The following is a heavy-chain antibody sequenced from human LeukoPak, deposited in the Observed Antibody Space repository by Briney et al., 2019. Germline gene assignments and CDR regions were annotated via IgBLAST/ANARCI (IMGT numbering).Heavy chain of an antibody. J-gene: IGHJ4*02. Sequence: GGSLRLSCAASGFTFSSYTITWVRQAPGKGLEWVSSISNDAFYIHYADSVQGRFTISRDNARNSLYLHMNSLRVGDTAVYYCVKDLSGTWSWDHWGQGTLVIVSS. D-gene: IGHD6-25*01. V-gene: IGHV3-21*01. CDR2: ISNDAFYI. CDR1: GFTFSSYT. CDR3: VKDLSGTWSWDH.